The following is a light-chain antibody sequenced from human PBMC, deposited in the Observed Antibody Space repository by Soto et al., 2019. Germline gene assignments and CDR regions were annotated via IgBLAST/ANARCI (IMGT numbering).Light chain of an antibody. Sequence: SSELTQPPSVSVAPGQTARLTCGGNNIESKSVHWYQQKPGQAPVLVVYGDYDRPSGIPGRFSGSNSGNTATLTISRVEAGDEADFYCQVWHSTNEHPHVVFGGGTKLTVL. V-gene: IGLV3-21*02. J-gene: IGLJ2*01. CDR2: GDY. CDR3: QVWHSTNEHPHVV. CDR1: NIESKS.